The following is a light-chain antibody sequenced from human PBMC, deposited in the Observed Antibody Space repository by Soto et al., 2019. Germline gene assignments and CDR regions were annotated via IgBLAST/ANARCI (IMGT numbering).Light chain of an antibody. CDR2: ENN. CDR1: SSNIGNNY. Sequence: QSVLTQPPSVSAAPGQKVTISCSGSSSNIGNNYVSWYQQLPGTAPKLLIYENNKRPSGIPVRFSGSKSGTSATLGITGLQTGDEADYYCGTWDSSLSARWVFGGGTKVTVL. CDR3: GTWDSSLSARWV. J-gene: IGLJ3*02. V-gene: IGLV1-51*02.